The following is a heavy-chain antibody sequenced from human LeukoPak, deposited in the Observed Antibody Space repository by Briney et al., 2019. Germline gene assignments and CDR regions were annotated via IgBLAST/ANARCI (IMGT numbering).Heavy chain of an antibody. D-gene: IGHD3-3*01. V-gene: IGHV4-39*07. CDR3: ARGDFWSGYYQIDY. CDR2: IYYSGST. Sequence: TSETLSLTCTVSGGSISSSSYYWGWIRQPPGKGLEWIGSIYYSGSTYYNPSLKSRVTISVDTPKNQFSLKLSSVTAADTAVYYCARGDFWSGYYQIDYWGQGTLVTVSS. CDR1: GGSISSSSYY. J-gene: IGHJ4*02.